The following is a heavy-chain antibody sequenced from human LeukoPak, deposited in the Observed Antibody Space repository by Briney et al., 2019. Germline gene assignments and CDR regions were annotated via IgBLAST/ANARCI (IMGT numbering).Heavy chain of an antibody. V-gene: IGHV4-59*08. CDR1: GGSISSYY. CDR2: IYHSGST. J-gene: IGHJ4*02. D-gene: IGHD3-22*01. Sequence: SETLSLTCTVSGGSISSYYWSWIRQPPGKGLEWIGHIYHSGSTNYNPSLKSRVTISIDTSKNQFSLKLSSVTAADTAVYYCARRTYYYDSNGYYYFDYWGQGILVTVSS. CDR3: ARRTYYYDSNGYYYFDY.